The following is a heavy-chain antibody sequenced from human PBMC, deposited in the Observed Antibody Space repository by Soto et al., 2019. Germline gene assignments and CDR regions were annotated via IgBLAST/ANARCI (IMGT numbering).Heavy chain of an antibody. CDR3: ARDLHKGTIGTTHWFDP. Sequence: SETLSLTCSVSGDSIRSYDWSWIRQPPGKGLEWIGYIYYSGSAKYDPSLKSRVTMSVCTCKNHFYLSFPSVTAADTSVYYCARDLHKGTIGTTHWFDPWGQGTLVTVSS. CDR2: IYYSGSA. J-gene: IGHJ5*02. D-gene: IGHD1-1*01. V-gene: IGHV4-59*12. CDR1: GDSIRSYD.